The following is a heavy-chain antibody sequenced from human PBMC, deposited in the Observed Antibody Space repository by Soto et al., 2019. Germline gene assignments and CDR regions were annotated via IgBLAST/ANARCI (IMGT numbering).Heavy chain of an antibody. CDR2: ISAYNGKI. Sequence: ASVKVSCKASGYTFTYYGISCVRQAPGQGLEWMGWISAYNGKINYAQKFQDRVTMTTDTSTSTAYMELNSLRSDDTAVYYCARGALQPMYTTSWYNWFDPWGQGTLVTVSS. CDR1: GYTFTYYG. D-gene: IGHD2-2*01. CDR3: ARGALQPMYTTSWYNWFDP. V-gene: IGHV1-18*01. J-gene: IGHJ5*02.